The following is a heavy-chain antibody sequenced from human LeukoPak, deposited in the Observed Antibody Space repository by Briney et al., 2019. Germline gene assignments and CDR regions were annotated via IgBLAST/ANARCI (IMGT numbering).Heavy chain of an antibody. Sequence: ASVKVSCKASGYTFTSYYMDWVRQAPGQGLEWMGIINPSGGSTSYAQKFQGRVTMTRDTSTSTVYMELSSLRSEDTAVYYCARAQGGSYLHQVGLFDYWGQGTLVTVSS. CDR2: INPSGGST. D-gene: IGHD1-26*01. V-gene: IGHV1-46*01. J-gene: IGHJ4*02. CDR3: ARAQGGSYLHQVGLFDY. CDR1: GYTFTSYY.